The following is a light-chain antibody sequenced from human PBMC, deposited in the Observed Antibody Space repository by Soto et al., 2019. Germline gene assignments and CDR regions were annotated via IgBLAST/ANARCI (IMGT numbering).Light chain of an antibody. CDR2: AAA. V-gene: IGKV1-39*01. CDR1: QSITGY. J-gene: IGKJ2*01. Sequence: DIQMTQSPSSLSASVGDRVTITCRASQSITGYLNWYQQKPGKAPKLLIYAAASLQSGVPSRFSGIGSGTDFTLTISSLQPEVFATYYCQQSYSIPYTCGQGTKLEIK. CDR3: QQSYSIPYT.